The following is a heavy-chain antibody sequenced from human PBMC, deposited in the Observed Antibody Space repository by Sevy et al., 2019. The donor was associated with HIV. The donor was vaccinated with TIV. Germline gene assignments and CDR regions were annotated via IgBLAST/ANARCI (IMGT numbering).Heavy chain of an antibody. V-gene: IGHV3-23*01. CDR3: AQGRNNWSDGLDS. Sequence: GGSLRLSCEVSGFTFNKYAMHWVRQAPGKGLEWLSLISGSGDFKYYADSVQGRFTVSRDNSKSTLFLHISSLTVEDSAVYXCAQGRNNWSDGLDSWGQGTRVTVSS. CDR1: GFTFNKYA. J-gene: IGHJ4*02. D-gene: IGHD3-3*01. CDR2: ISGSGDFK.